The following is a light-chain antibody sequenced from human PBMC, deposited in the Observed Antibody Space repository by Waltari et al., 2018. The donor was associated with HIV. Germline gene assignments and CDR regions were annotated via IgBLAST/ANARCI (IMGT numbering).Light chain of an antibody. V-gene: IGLV1-36*01. CDR1: SSNIGSHV. Sequence: QSVLTQPPSVSGAPRQRVTISCSGGSSNIGSHVVHWYQQRPGTPPRLLIYYDDLLSSGVSDRFSGAKSGTSASLAISGLQSEDEADYYCATWDDILRGYVFGPGTKVTVL. J-gene: IGLJ1*01. CDR3: ATWDDILRGYV. CDR2: YDD.